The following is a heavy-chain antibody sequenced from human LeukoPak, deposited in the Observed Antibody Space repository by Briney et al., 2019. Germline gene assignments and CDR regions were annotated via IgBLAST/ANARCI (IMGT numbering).Heavy chain of an antibody. CDR2: IRYDGSNK. CDR1: GFIFSSYG. J-gene: IGHJ4*02. Sequence: GGSLRLSCAASGFIFSSYGMHWVRQAPGKGLEWVAFIRYDGSNKYYADSVKGRFTISRDNSKNTLYLQMNSLRAEDTAVYYCAKSSHDFWSGYRTYYFDYWGQGTLVTVSS. CDR3: AKSSHDFWSGYRTYYFDY. V-gene: IGHV3-30*02. D-gene: IGHD3-3*01.